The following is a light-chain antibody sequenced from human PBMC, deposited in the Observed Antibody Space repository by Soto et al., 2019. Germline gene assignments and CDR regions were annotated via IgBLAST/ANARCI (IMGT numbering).Light chain of an antibody. CDR1: QSVGNN. CDR3: QQYNNWPPIT. J-gene: IGKJ5*01. V-gene: IGKV3-15*01. Sequence: VMMTQSPATLSVSPGERATLSCRASQSVGNNLAWYQQKPGQVPRLLIYYASTRATGIPARFSGSGSGTEFTLTISSLQSEDFALYYCQQYNNWPPITFGQGTRLEIK. CDR2: YAS.